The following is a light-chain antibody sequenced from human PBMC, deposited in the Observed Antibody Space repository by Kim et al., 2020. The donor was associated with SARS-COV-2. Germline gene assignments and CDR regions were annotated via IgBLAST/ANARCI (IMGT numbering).Light chain of an antibody. V-gene: IGLV1-40*01. CDR1: SSNIGAGYD. CDR3: QSYDSSLSGWV. Sequence: QRVTMSCPGSSSNIGAGYDVHWYQQLPGTAPKLLIYGNSNRPSGVPDRFSGSKSGTSASLAITGLQAEDEADYYCQSYDSSLSGWVFGGGTQLTVL. CDR2: GNS. J-gene: IGLJ3*02.